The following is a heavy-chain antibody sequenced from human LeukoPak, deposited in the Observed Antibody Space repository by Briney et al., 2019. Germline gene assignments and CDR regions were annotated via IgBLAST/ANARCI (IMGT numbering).Heavy chain of an antibody. Sequence: GGSLRLSYAGSGFTFDDYGMSWVRQAPAKGLEWVSGINWNGGSTYYADAVKGRFTISRDNAKNSLYLQMNGLRAEDTALYYCARDKDQYSGYDSGLFDYWGQGTLVTVSS. V-gene: IGHV3-20*03. CDR2: INWNGGST. CDR3: ARDKDQYSGYDSGLFDY. J-gene: IGHJ4*02. D-gene: IGHD5-12*01. CDR1: GFTFDDYG.